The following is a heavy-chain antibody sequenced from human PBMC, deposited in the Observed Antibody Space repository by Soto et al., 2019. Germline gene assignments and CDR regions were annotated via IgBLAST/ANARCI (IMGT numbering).Heavy chain of an antibody. CDR2: ISGSGGST. Sequence: EVQVLESGGGLVQPGGSLRLSCATSGFTFSKSAMTWVRQAPGKGLEWVSGISGSGGSTSYADSVKGRFTISRDSSKNTAKRQMNSLRAEDTALYYCGNIWGGGSSRCLSGGLDVWGQGTTVTVS. J-gene: IGHJ6*02. CDR1: GFTFSKSA. V-gene: IGHV3-23*01. D-gene: IGHD1-26*01. CDR3: GNIWGGGSSRCLSGGLDV.